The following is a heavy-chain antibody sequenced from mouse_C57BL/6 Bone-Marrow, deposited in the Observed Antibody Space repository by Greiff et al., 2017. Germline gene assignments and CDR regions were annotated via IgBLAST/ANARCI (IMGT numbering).Heavy chain of an antibody. CDR2: ISDGGSYT. V-gene: IGHV5-4*01. Sequence: EVQRVESGGGLVKPGGSLKLSCAASGFTFSSYAMSWVRQTPEKRLEWVATISDGGSYTYYPDNVKGRFTISRDNAKNNLYLQMSHLKSEDTAMYYCARVLLYYYAMDYWGQGTSVTVSS. CDR1: GFTFSSYA. J-gene: IGHJ4*01. CDR3: ARVLLYYYAMDY.